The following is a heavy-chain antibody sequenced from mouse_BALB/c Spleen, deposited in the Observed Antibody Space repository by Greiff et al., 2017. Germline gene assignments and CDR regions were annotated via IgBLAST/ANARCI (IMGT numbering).Heavy chain of an antibody. Sequence: EVMLVESGGGLVQPGGSRKLSCAASGFTFSSFGMHWVRQAPEKGLEWVAYISSGSSTIYYADTVKGRFTISRDNPKNTLFLQMTSLRSEDTAMYYCARPYDGYYVWFAYWGQGTLVTVSA. D-gene: IGHD2-3*01. CDR3: ARPYDGYYVWFAY. CDR2: ISSGSSTI. V-gene: IGHV5-17*02. J-gene: IGHJ3*01. CDR1: GFTFSSFG.